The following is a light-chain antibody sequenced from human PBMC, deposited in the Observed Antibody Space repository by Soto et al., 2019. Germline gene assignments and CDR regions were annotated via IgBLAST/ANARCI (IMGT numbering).Light chain of an antibody. J-gene: IGLJ1*01. CDR1: TSVIDLYDL. CDR3: CSYAGFTTYV. CDR2: GVS. Sequence: QSVLTQPASVSGSPGQSITISCTGTTSVIDLYDLVSWYRQHPGKAPKLIIYGVSKRPSGVSDRFSGSKSGNTASLTISGLQAEDEADYYCCSYAGFTTYVFGSGTKVTV. V-gene: IGLV2-23*02.